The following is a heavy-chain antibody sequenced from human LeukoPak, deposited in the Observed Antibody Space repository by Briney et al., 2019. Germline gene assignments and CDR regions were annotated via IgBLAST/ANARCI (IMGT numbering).Heavy chain of an antibody. CDR2: IIPIFGTA. Sequence: SVKVSCKASGGTFSSYAISWVRQAPGQGLEWMGGIIPIFGTANYAQKFQGRVTITADKSTSTAYMELSSLRSEDTAVYYCATEVESYSSGWDDAFDIWGQGTMVTVSS. V-gene: IGHV1-69*06. CDR1: GGTFSSYA. CDR3: ATEVESYSSGWDDAFDI. J-gene: IGHJ3*02. D-gene: IGHD6-19*01.